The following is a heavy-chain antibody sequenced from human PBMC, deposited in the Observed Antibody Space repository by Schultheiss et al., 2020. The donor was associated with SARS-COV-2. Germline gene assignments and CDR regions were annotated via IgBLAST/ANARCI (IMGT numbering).Heavy chain of an antibody. V-gene: IGHV4-59*08. CDR2: IYYSGST. J-gene: IGHJ3*02. CDR1: GGSISSYY. CDR3: GTSRYFDWLLSYAFDI. D-gene: IGHD3-9*01. Sequence: SETLSLTCTVSGGSISSYYWSWIRQPPGKGLEWIGYIYYSGSTNYNPSLKSRVTMSVDTSKNQFSLKLSSVTAADTAGYYCGTSRYFDWLLSYAFDIWGQGRMVTVSS.